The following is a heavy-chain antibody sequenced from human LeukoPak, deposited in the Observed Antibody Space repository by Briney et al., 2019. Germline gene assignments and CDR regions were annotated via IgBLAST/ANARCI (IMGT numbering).Heavy chain of an antibody. D-gene: IGHD3-10*01. J-gene: IGHJ3*02. V-gene: IGHV3-30*03. CDR1: GFTFSSYG. CDR3: ARVSLINQYAFDI. Sequence: GRSLRLSCAASGFTFSSYGMHWVRQAPGKGLEWVAVISYDGSNKYYADSVKGRFTISRDNSKNTLYLQMNSLRAEDTAVYYCARVSLINQYAFDIWGQGTMVTVSS. CDR2: ISYDGSNK.